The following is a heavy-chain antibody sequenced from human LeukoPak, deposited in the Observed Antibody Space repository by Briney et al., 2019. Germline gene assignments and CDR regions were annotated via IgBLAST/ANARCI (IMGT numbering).Heavy chain of an antibody. CDR1: GYTFTSYF. D-gene: IGHD6-13*01. CDR3: ARDRAAGTEPFDY. Sequence: ASVKVSCRASGYTFTSYFMHWVRQAPGQGLEWMGIINPSGGSTTYAQRFQGRVTMTRDTSTSTVSMELSSLRSDDTAVYYCARDRAAGTEPFDYWGQGTLVTVS. CDR2: INPSGGST. V-gene: IGHV1-46*01. J-gene: IGHJ4*02.